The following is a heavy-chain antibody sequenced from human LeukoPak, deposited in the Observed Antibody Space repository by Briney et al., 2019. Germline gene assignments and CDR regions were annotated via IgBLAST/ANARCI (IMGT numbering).Heavy chain of an antibody. CDR1: GFTFSSYA. J-gene: IGHJ4*02. V-gene: IGHV3-23*01. D-gene: IGHD2-15*01. CDR3: AKDGPTQYCSGGSCYPTYYFDY. CDR2: ISGSGGST. Sequence: PGGSLRLSCAASGFTFSSYAMSWVRQAPGKGLEWVSAISGSGGSTYYADSVKGRFTISRDNSKNTLYLQMNSLRAEDTAVYYCAKDGPTQYCSGGSCYPTYYFDYWGQGTLVTVSS.